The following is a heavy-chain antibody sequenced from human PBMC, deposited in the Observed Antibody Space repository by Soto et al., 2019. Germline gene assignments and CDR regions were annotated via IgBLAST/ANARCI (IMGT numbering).Heavy chain of an antibody. V-gene: IGHV1-69*04. CDR1: GGTFSSYT. J-gene: IGHJ4*02. Sequence: GASVKVSCKASGGTFSSYTISWVRQAPGQGLEWMGRIIPILGIANYAQKFQGRVTITADKSTSTAYMELSSLRSEDTAVYYCARDPVALLYSSSWYYFDYWGQGTLVTVSS. D-gene: IGHD6-13*01. CDR2: IIPILGIA. CDR3: ARDPVALLYSSSWYYFDY.